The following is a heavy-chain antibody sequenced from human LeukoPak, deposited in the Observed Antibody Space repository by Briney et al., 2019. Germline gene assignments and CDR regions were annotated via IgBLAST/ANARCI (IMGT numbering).Heavy chain of an antibody. V-gene: IGHV3-30*02. CDR3: APLPDYGSDV. Sequence: GGSLRLSCAASGFTFSSYAMSWVRQAPGKGLEWVAFIRYDGSNKYYADSVKGRFTISRDNSKNTLYLQMNSLRAEDTAVYYCAPLPDYGSDVWGKGTTVTISS. CDR2: IRYDGSNK. D-gene: IGHD3-16*01. CDR1: GFTFSSYA. J-gene: IGHJ6*04.